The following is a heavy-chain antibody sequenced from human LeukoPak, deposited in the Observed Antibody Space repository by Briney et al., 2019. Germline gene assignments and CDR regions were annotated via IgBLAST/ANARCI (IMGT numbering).Heavy chain of an antibody. Sequence: GSLSLSCAASGFTFSSYSMSWVRQAPGKGLEWVANIQQDGSERYYVDSVKGRFTISRDNAKSSLYLQMNSLRGEDTAVYYCARGRGSDYWGQGTLVTVSS. CDR3: ARGRGSDY. CDR2: IQQDGSER. J-gene: IGHJ4*02. D-gene: IGHD3-16*01. CDR1: GFTFSSYS. V-gene: IGHV3-7*05.